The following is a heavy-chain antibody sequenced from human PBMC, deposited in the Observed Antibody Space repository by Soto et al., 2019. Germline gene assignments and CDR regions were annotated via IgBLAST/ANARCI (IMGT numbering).Heavy chain of an antibody. J-gene: IGHJ4*02. CDR3: ARSWGGDGYSH. CDR1: GDSLNSGAYY. D-gene: IGHD2-15*01. V-gene: IGHV4-61*08. CDR2: VYHRGNT. Sequence: QVQLQESGPGLVKPSETLSLTCNVSGDSLNSGAYYWGWIRQPAGKGLEWIGRVYHRGNTHYNPSLKSRVTISLDTSRNQFSLKLTSVSNVDTGVYFCARSWGGDGYSHWGQGILVTVSS.